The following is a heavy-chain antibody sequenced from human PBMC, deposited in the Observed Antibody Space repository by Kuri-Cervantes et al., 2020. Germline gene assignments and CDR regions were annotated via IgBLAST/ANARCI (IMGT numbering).Heavy chain of an antibody. V-gene: IGHV4-61*02. Sequence: SETLSLTCTVSGGSISSGSYYWSWIQQPAGKGLAWNWRIYPRGSTNYNPSLKSRVTMSVDTSKNQFSLKLSSVTAADTAVYYCALKTYAFDIWGQGTMVTVSS. CDR2: IYPRGST. CDR1: GGSISSGSYY. CDR3: ALKTYAFDI. J-gene: IGHJ3*02.